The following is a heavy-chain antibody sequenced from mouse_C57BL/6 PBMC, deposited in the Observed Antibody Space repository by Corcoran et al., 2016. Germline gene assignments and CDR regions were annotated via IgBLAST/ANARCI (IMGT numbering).Heavy chain of an antibody. CDR3: ARKEGLWIRQGFLFDY. CDR2: INTYSGVP. D-gene: IGHD2-2*01. V-gene: IGHV9-3*01. J-gene: IGHJ2*01. CDR1: GYTFTTYG. Sequence: QIQLVQSGPELKKPGETVKISCKASGYTFTTYGMSWVKQAPGKGLKWMGWINTYSGVPTYADDFKGRFAFSLETSASTAYLQINNLKNEDTATYFCARKEGLWIRQGFLFDYWGQGTTLTVSS.